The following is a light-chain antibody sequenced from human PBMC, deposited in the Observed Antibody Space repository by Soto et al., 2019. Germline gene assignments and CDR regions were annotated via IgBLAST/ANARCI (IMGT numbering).Light chain of an antibody. V-gene: IGLV2-14*01. CDR1: SSDVGGYNY. J-gene: IGLJ2*01. CDR3: ISYTSSTTLI. CDR2: EVT. Sequence: QSALTQPASVSGSPGQSITISCSGTSSDVGGYNYVSWYQQHPGKAPKLMMYEVTNRPSGVSDRFSGSKSGNTASLTISGLQAEDEADYFCISYTSSTTLIFGGGTKVTVL.